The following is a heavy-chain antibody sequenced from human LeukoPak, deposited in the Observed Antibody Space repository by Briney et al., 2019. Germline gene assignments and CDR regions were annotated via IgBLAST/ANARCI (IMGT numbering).Heavy chain of an antibody. Sequence: KPSETLSLTCAVYGGSFSGYYWSWIRQPPGKGLEWIGEINHSGSTNYNPSLKSRVTISVDTSKNQFSLKLSSVTAADTAVYYCAKDFAKYCSGGCDFQHWGQGTLVTVSS. CDR3: AKDFAKYCSGGCDFQH. V-gene: IGHV4-34*01. CDR2: INHSGST. J-gene: IGHJ1*01. D-gene: IGHD2-15*01. CDR1: GGSFSGYY.